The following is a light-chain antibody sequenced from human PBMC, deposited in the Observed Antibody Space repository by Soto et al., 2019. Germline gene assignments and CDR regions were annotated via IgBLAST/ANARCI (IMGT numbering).Light chain of an antibody. V-gene: IGKV3-11*01. CDR3: QQRSNWRGT. CDR2: DAS. CDR1: QSVSSY. J-gene: IGKJ1*01. Sequence: EIVLTQSPATLSLSPGERATLSCRASQSVSSYLAWYQQKPDQAPRLLIYDASNRATGIPARFSGSGSGTDFTLTISSLEPEDFAVYYCQQRSNWRGTFGQGTKVDI.